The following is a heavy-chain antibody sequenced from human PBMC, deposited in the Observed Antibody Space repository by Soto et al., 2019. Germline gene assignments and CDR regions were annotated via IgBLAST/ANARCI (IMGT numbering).Heavy chain of an antibody. J-gene: IGHJ6*02. CDR1: GGSISSGGYS. V-gene: IGHV4-30-2*01. D-gene: IGHD6-6*01. CDR3: ARVKEDSSSSRRGYYYGMDV. Sequence: QLQLQESGSGLVKPSQTLSLTCAVSGGSISSGGYSWSWIRQPPGKGLEWIGYIYHSGSTYYNPSLKSRRTISVDRSKNQFSLNLSSLTAADTAGYYCARVKEDSSSSRRGYYYGMDVWGQGTTVPVSS. CDR2: IYHSGST.